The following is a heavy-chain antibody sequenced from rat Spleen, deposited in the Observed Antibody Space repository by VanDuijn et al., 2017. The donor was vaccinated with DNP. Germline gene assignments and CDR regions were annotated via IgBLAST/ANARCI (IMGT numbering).Heavy chain of an antibody. D-gene: IGHD1-11*01. Sequence: QVQLKESGPGLVQPSQTLSLTCTVSGFSLTSYGVNWVRQPPGKGLEWIGGIWSGGSTDYNSALKSRLTISRDTSKSQVFLRTISLQTEDTAIYFCTRDRDYGGFAYWGQGTLVTVSS. CDR3: TRDRDYGGFAY. CDR2: IWSGGST. V-gene: IGHV2-15*01. CDR1: GFSLTSYG. J-gene: IGHJ3*01.